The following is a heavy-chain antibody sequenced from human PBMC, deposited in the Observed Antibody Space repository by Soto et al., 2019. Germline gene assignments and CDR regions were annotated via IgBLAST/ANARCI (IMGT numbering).Heavy chain of an antibody. D-gene: IGHD6-13*01. CDR1: GGAINSTVYY. CDR2: SNYGGPT. V-gene: IGHV4-39*01. CDR3: ARHGADSTSAYYYYGMDD. Sequence: PSETLSLTCTLSGGAINSTVYYWGWSRQPPGNGLEWIGSSNYGGPTYYSPSLLSRVTLSLATAKNHFSHNRRYGTTVDSAVDYCARHGADSTSAYYYYGMDDWGQGTTVTVSS. J-gene: IGHJ6*02.